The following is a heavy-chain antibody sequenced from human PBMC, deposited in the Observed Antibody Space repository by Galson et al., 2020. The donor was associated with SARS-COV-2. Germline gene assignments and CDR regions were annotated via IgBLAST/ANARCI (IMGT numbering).Heavy chain of an antibody. CDR2: IFHSGSP. V-gene: IGHV4-30-2*01. J-gene: IGHJ2*01. CDR3: ARAVVSATSTYWYFDL. CDR1: GGSIRTSAYS. Sequence: SQTLPLTCAVSGGSIRTSAYSWTWIRQPTGKGLEWIGYIFHSGSPSYNPSLNSQVTISVDTSKNQFSLNLTSVTAADTAVYYCARAVVSATSTYWYFDLWGRGTLLTVSS. D-gene: IGHD2-15*01.